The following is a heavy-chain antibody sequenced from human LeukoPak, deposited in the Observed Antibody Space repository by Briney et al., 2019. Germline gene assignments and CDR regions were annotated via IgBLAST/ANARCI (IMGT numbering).Heavy chain of an antibody. CDR3: ARTGSGHFDY. CDR1: GFTFSSYG. J-gene: IGHJ4*02. V-gene: IGHV3-30*03. CDR2: MSYDGSNQ. Sequence: GRSLRLSCAASGFTFSSYGMHWVRQAPGKGLEWVAIMSYDGSNQYYADSVKGRFTISRDNSKNTLYLQMNSLRAEDTAVYYCARTGSGHFDYWGQGTLVTVSS. D-gene: IGHD2-15*01.